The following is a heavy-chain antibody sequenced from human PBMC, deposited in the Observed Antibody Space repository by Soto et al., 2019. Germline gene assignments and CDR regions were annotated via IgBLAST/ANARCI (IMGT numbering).Heavy chain of an antibody. CDR2: IWYDGSKK. D-gene: IGHD2-15*01. J-gene: IGHJ6*02. CDR3: ARDPQTMVVVVADIGEGMDV. CDR1: GFTFSSYG. V-gene: IGHV3-33*01. Sequence: QVQLVESGGGVVQPGRSLRLSCAASGFTFSSYGMHWVRQAPGKGLEWVAVIWYDGSKKYYADSVKGRFTISRDNYKNTLYLQMNRLSAEDTAVYYCARDPQTMVVVVADIGEGMDVWGQGTTVTVSS.